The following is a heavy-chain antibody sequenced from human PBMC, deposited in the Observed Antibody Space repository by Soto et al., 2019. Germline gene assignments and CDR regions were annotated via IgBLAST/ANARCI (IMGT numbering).Heavy chain of an antibody. D-gene: IGHD3-22*01. CDR3: ATMNGYFEY. CDR2: ITATGDRT. Sequence: VGSLRLSCADSGFRFSSYSMSWVRQTPGKGLEWVAAITATGDRTYYADSVTGRFTISRDNSKKTHYLQMTSLRAEDTAMYYCATMNGYFEYWGQGTPVTVS. CDR1: GFRFSSYS. V-gene: IGHV3-23*01. J-gene: IGHJ4*02.